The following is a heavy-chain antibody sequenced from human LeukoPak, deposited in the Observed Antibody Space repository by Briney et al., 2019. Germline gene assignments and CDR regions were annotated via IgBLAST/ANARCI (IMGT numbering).Heavy chain of an antibody. D-gene: IGHD6-25*01. CDR3: ARTTSFTASGYDY. Sequence: ASLTVSCKASGYTFTNYHINWVRQATGQGLEWVGWMNPINGDSGFAQKFQGRVTITRDSSISTSYMELRGLTSEDTAVYFCARTTSFTASGYDYWGPSTLVTVSS. CDR2: MNPINGDS. CDR1: GYTFTNYH. J-gene: IGHJ4*02. V-gene: IGHV1-8*03.